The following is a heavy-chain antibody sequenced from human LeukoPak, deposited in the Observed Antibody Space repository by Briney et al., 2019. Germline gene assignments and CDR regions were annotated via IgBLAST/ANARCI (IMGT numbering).Heavy chain of an antibody. J-gene: IGHJ5*02. CDR2: IDEGGKTI. V-gene: IGHV3-74*01. CDR1: GFTFNSYW. D-gene: IGHD3-3*01. CDR3: VSDLCGGDDQ. Sequence: GGSLRLSCAASGFTFNSYWMHWVRQAPGKGLVWVSRIDEGGKTIDYADSVKGRFTISRDNAKDTLYLQMSSLRDEDTAVYYCVSDLCGGDDQWGRGTLVTVSP.